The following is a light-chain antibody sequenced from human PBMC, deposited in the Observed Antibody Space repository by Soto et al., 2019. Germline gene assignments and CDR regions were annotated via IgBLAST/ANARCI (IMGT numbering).Light chain of an antibody. CDR2: DAS. CDR1: QSVISY. J-gene: IGKJ1*01. V-gene: IGKV3-11*01. CDR3: QQRSNWPWT. Sequence: EIVLTQSRATLSLSLGERATLSCRASQSVISYLAWYQQKPGQAPRLLIYDASNRATGIPARFSGSGSGTDFTLTISSLEPEDFAVYYCQQRSNWPWTFGQGTKVEIK.